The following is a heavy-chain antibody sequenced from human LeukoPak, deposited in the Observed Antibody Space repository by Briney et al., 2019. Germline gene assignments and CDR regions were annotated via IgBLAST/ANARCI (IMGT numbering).Heavy chain of an antibody. J-gene: IGHJ4*02. D-gene: IGHD3-22*01. CDR3: ARDPSYDSSGYYGFDY. CDR1: GFTFSSYA. CDR2: ISYDGSNK. Sequence: PARSLRLTCAASGFTFSSYAMNWVRQAPGKGLEWVAVISYDGSNKYYADSVKGRFTISRDNSKNTLYLQMNSLRAEDTAVYYCARDPSYDSSGYYGFDYWGQGTLVTVSS. V-gene: IGHV3-30-3*01.